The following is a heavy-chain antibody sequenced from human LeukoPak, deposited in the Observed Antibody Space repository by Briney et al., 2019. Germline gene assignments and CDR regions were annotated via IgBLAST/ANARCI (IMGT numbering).Heavy chain of an antibody. CDR2: MYYSGTT. CDR3: AGLRYHGGNTV. CDR1: GASVDSGSHY. V-gene: IGHV4-61*03. Sequence: KPSETLSLTCTVSGASVDSGSHYWSWFRQPPGMGLEWIGYMYYSGTTNYNPSLKSRVTMSVDTSKNHFSLKMNSLTAADTAEYYCAGLRYHGGNTVWGQGTPVTVSS. J-gene: IGHJ4*02. D-gene: IGHD4-23*01.